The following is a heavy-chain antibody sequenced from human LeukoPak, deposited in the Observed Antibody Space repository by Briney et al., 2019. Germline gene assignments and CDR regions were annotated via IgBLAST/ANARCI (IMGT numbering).Heavy chain of an antibody. V-gene: IGHV3-9*01. CDR2: ISWNSGSI. J-gene: IGHJ4*02. D-gene: IGHD3-22*01. Sequence: GGSLRLSCAASGFTFDDYAMHWVRQAPGKGLEWVSGISWNSGSIGYADSVKGRFTISRDNAKNSLYLQMNSQRAEDTALYYCAKDIGYYDSSGYDYWGQGTLVTVSS. CDR1: GFTFDDYA. CDR3: AKDIGYYDSSGYDY.